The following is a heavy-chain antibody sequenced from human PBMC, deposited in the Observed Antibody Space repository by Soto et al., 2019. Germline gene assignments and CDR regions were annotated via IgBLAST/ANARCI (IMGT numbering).Heavy chain of an antibody. D-gene: IGHD3-22*01. CDR1: GGSISSGGYY. CDR3: ARAPYYYDSSGYYRPFDY. CDR2: IYYSGST. J-gene: IGHJ4*02. Sequence: SETLSLTCTVSGGSISSGGYYWSWIRQHPGKGLEWIGYIYYSGSTYYNPSLKRRVTISVDTSKNQFSLKLSSVTAADTAVYYCARAPYYYDSSGYYRPFDYWGQGTLVTVSS. V-gene: IGHV4-31*03.